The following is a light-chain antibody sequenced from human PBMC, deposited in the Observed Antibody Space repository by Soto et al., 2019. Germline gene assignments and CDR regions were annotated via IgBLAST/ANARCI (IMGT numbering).Light chain of an antibody. CDR2: IDN. J-gene: IGLJ2*01. CDR1: SSNIGSSS. V-gene: IGLV1-44*01. CDR3: AAWDDSLNGVV. Sequence: QAVVTQPPSASGTPGQRVTISCSGSSSNIGSSSVNWYQQLPGTAPKLLIYIDNQRPSGVPGRFSGSKSGTSASLAISGLQSEDDADYFCAAWDDSLNGVVFGGGTQLTVL.